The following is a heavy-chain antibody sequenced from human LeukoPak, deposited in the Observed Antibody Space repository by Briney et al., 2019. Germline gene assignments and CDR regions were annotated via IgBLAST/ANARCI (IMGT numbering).Heavy chain of an antibody. CDR2: IYHSGST. J-gene: IGHJ4*02. D-gene: IGHD3-3*01. CDR3: ANTYYDFWSGYYSQHYYFDY. Sequence: PSETLSLTCAVSGYSISSGYYWGWIRQPPGKGLEWIGSIYHSGSTYYNPSLKSRVTISVDTSKNQFSLKLSSVTAADTAVYYCANTYYDFWSGYYSQHYYFDYWGQGTLVTVSS. V-gene: IGHV4-38-2*01. CDR1: GYSISSGYY.